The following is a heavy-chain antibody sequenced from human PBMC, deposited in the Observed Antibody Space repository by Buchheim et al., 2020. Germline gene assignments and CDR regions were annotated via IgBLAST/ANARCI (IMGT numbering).Heavy chain of an antibody. CDR2: ISYDGSNK. V-gene: IGHV3-30*18. CDR1: GFTFSSYG. J-gene: IGHJ4*02. Sequence: QEQLVESGGGVVQPGRSLRLSCAASGFTFSSYGMHWVRQAPGKGLEWVAVISYDGSNKYYADSVKGRFTISRDNSKNTLYLQMNSLRAEDTAVYYCAKRVTGAYYFDYWGQGTL. CDR3: AKRVTGAYYFDY. D-gene: IGHD7-27*01.